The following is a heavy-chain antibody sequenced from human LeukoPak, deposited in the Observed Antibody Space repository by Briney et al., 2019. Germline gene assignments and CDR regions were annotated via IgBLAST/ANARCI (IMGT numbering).Heavy chain of an antibody. CDR2: ISGSGGST. Sequence: LPGGSLRLSCAASGFTFSSYAMSWVRQAPGKGLEWVSAISGSGGSTYYADSVKGRFTISRDNSKNTLYLQMNSLRAEDTAVYYCAKVLIDRWYYGDRYFQHWGQGTLVTVSS. CDR1: GFTFSSYA. CDR3: AKVLIDRWYYGDRYFQH. J-gene: IGHJ1*01. V-gene: IGHV3-23*01. D-gene: IGHD4-17*01.